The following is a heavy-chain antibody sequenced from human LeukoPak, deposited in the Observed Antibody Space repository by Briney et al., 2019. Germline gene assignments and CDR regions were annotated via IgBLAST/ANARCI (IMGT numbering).Heavy chain of an antibody. Sequence: GESLKISCQCSGYIFTSRWIAWVRQMPGKGLEWMGIIYPDDSDIRYNPSFQGQVTMSADKSVNVAYLQWSSLKASDTAMYYCATFSNYGDFFDFWGQGTLVTVSS. CDR2: IYPDDSDI. J-gene: IGHJ4*02. CDR1: GYIFTSRW. V-gene: IGHV5-51*01. D-gene: IGHD4-17*01. CDR3: ATFSNYGDFFDF.